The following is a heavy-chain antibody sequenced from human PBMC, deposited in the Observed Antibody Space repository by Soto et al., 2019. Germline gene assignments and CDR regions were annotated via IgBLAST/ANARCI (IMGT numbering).Heavy chain of an antibody. CDR1: GFTFSSYS. D-gene: IGHD2-2*02. J-gene: IGHJ5*02. V-gene: IGHV3-48*02. CDR2: ISSSSSTI. Sequence: EVQLVESGGGLVQPGGSLRLSCAASGFTFSSYSMNWVRQAPGKGLEWVSYISSSSSTIYYADSVKGRFTISRDNAKNSLYLQMNSLRDEDTAVYYCAVLDIVVVPAAIRGRGFDPWGQGTLVTVSS. CDR3: AVLDIVVVPAAIRGRGFDP.